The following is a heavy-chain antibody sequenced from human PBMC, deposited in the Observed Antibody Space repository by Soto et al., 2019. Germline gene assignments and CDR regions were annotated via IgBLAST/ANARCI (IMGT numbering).Heavy chain of an antibody. J-gene: IGHJ6*02. D-gene: IGHD5-12*01. Sequence: SETLSPTCAIYGGSFSNYYWNWIRQPPGKGLEWVGKINYNGSNNYSPSLKSRLTISVDTSKNQFSLKLISVTAADTAVYVCGSGRGYSKAWGFYYSGMDVWGQGTTVTVSS. CDR1: GGSFSNYY. V-gene: IGHV4-34*01. CDR3: GSGRGYSKAWGFYYSGMDV. CDR2: INYNGSN.